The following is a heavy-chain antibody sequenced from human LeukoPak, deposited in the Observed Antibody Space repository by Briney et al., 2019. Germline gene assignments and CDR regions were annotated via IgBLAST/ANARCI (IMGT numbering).Heavy chain of an antibody. CDR2: IYYSGST. CDR1: GGSISSSSYY. Sequence: SETLSLTCTVSGGSISSSSYYWGWIRQPPGKGLEWIGYIYYSGSTNYNPSLKSRVTISVDTSKNQFSLKLSSVTAADTAVYYCAREGSSSSDWFDPWGQGTLVTVSS. CDR3: AREGSSSSDWFDP. V-gene: IGHV4-61*01. J-gene: IGHJ5*02. D-gene: IGHD6-13*01.